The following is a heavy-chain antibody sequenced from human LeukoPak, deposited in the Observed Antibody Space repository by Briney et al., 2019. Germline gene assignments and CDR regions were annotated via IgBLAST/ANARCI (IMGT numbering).Heavy chain of an antibody. CDR2: ISGSGGST. Sequence: GGSLRLSCAASGFTSSSYAMSWVRQAPGKGLEWVSAISGSGGSTYYADSVKGRFTISRDNSKNTLYLQMNSLRAEDTAVYYCAKGYCSSTSCYAFDYWGQGTLVTVSS. V-gene: IGHV3-23*01. CDR3: AKGYCSSTSCYAFDY. J-gene: IGHJ4*02. CDR1: GFTSSSYA. D-gene: IGHD2-2*01.